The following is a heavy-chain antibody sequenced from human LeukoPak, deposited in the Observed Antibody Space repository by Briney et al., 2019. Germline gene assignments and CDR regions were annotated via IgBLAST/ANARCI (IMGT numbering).Heavy chain of an antibody. CDR3: ARAARDILTGYYIGYFDY. CDR2: IYHSGST. V-gene: IGHV4-38-2*02. J-gene: IGHJ4*02. Sequence: PSETLSLTCTVSGYSISSGYYWGWIRQPPGKGLEWIGSIYHSGSTYYNPSLKSRVTISVDTSKNQFSLKLSSVTAADTAVYYCARAARDILTGYYIGYFDYWGQGTLVTVSS. D-gene: IGHD3-9*01. CDR1: GYSISSGYY.